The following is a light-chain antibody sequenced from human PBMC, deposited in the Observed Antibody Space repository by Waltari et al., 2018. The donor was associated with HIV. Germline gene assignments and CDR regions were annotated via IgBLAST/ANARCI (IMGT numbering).Light chain of an antibody. V-gene: IGKV1-33*01. J-gene: IGKJ4*01. CDR1: EDISRS. Sequence: DIQSTKTQSPLSASVGDRVTITCQANEDISRSLSWYQQKPGKAPRLLIRDASFLGSGDPSRFSGSGSGTHFTFTTTNLQPEDIATYYCHQHRALPLTFGGGTKIEIK. CDR3: HQHRALPLT. CDR2: DAS.